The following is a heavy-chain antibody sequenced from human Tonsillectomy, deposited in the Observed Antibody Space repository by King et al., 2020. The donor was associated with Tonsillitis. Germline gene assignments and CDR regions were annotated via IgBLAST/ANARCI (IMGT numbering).Heavy chain of an antibody. CDR1: GFTFSSSW. CDR3: AGGEEGIGWWFDP. V-gene: IGHV3-7*01. J-gene: IGHJ5*02. D-gene: IGHD1-14*01. CDR2: IKQDGSEK. Sequence: VQLVESGGGLVQPGGSLRLSCAASGFTFSSSWMSWVRQAPGKGLEWVANIKQDGSEKYYVDSVKGRFTISRDNAKNSLFLQMNSLRDEDTAVYYCAGGEEGIGWWFDPWGQGTLVTVSS.